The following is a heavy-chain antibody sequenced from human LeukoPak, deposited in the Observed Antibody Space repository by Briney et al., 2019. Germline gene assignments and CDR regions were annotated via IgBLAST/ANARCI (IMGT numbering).Heavy chain of an antibody. CDR3: ARPVDTAMVRAFDY. J-gene: IGHJ4*02. D-gene: IGHD5-18*01. V-gene: IGHV3-30-3*01. Sequence: PGGSLRLSCAASGFTFSSYAMHWVRQAPGKGLEWVAVISYDGSNKYYADSVKGRFTISRDNSKNTLYLQMSSLRAEDTAVYYCARPVDTAMVRAFDYWGQGTLVTVSS. CDR2: ISYDGSNK. CDR1: GFTFSSYA.